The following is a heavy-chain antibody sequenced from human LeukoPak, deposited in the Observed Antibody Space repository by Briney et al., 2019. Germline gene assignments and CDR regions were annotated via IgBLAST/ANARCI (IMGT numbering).Heavy chain of an antibody. CDR3: AARDYNILTGSDDY. Sequence: PSETLSLTCAVYGGSFSGYYWSWIRQPPGKGLEWIGEISHSGSTNYNPSLKTRVTISVDTSKNPFSLKLTSVTAADTAVYYCAARDYNILTGSDDYWGQGTLVTVSS. J-gene: IGHJ4*02. CDR1: GGSFSGYY. D-gene: IGHD3-9*01. V-gene: IGHV4-34*01. CDR2: ISHSGST.